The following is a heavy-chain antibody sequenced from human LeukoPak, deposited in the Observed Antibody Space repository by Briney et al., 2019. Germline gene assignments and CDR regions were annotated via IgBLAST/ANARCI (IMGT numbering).Heavy chain of an antibody. CDR2: IYYSGST. CDR1: GGSISSSSYY. J-gene: IGHJ4*02. CDR3: ARLAFGVDTL. D-gene: IGHD3-3*01. Sequence: SETLSLTCTVSGGSISSSSYYWGWIRQPPGKGLEWIGSIYYSGSTYYNPSLKSRVTISVDTSKNQFSLKLSSVTAADTAVYYCARLAFGVDTLWGQGTLVTVSS. V-gene: IGHV4-39*01.